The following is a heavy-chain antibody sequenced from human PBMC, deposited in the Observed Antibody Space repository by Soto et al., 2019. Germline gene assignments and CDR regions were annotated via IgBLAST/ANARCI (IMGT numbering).Heavy chain of an antibody. CDR1: GLTFSVSA. Sequence: GGSLRLSCVASGLTFSVSAMTWVRQAPGKGLEWVSTTGLSGRTTYYGDSVKGRFTVSRDNSKNTLDLQMSSLRAEDTAVYYCATVHNTSRSFNFWGRGTLVTVSS. V-gene: IGHV3-23*01. D-gene: IGHD1-20*01. CDR2: TGLSGRTT. J-gene: IGHJ4*02. CDR3: ATVHNTSRSFNF.